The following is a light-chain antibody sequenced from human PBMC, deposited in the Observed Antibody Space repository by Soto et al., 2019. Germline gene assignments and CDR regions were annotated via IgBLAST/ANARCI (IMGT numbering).Light chain of an antibody. Sequence: SLSLAVTATLPCRASQSVSRNLAWYQQKPGQAPRLLIYDASTRATGIPARFSGSGSGTEFTLTITSLQSGDFAVFYCQQYNNWPPITFGQGTRLEIK. J-gene: IGKJ5*01. V-gene: IGKV3D-15*01. CDR2: DAS. CDR3: QQYNNWPPIT. CDR1: QSVSRN.